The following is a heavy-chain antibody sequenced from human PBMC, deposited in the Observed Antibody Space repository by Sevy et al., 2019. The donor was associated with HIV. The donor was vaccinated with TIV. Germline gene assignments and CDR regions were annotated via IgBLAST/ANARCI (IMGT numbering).Heavy chain of an antibody. Sequence: GGSLRLSCAASGFTFSSYAMHWVRQAPGKGLEWVAVISYDGSNKYYADSVKGRFTISRDNSKNTLSLQMNSLRAEDTAVHYCARDLGRGGVAEVYGAFDIWGQGTMVTVSS. CDR2: ISYDGSNK. J-gene: IGHJ3*02. CDR1: GFTFSSYA. V-gene: IGHV3-30-3*01. D-gene: IGHD2-8*01. CDR3: ARDLGRGGVAEVYGAFDI.